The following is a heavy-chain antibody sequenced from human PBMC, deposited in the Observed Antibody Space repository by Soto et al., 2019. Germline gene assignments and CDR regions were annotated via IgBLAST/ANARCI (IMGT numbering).Heavy chain of an antibody. CDR3: ARGPSYIDGWRTFDF. D-gene: IGHD6-19*01. Sequence: SETLSLTCTVSDDSFRGADYYWSWIRQPLGKGPEWIGYTYYNGDTKYNPALKSRVTMSVDTSKNQFSLRLSSVTAADTAVYFCARGPSYIDGWRTFDFWGRGILVTVSS. J-gene: IGHJ4*02. CDR2: TYYNGDT. V-gene: IGHV4-61*08. CDR1: DDSFRGADYY.